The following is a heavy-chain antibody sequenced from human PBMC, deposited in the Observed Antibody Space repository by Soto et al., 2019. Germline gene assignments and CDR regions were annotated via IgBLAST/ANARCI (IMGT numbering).Heavy chain of an antibody. CDR3: ARERADIVVAPVATSGMDV. CDR1: GFSLSSYA. J-gene: IGHJ6*02. D-gene: IGHD2-2*01. Sequence: QVQLVESGGGVVQSGRSLRLSCAASGFSLSSYAMHWVRQAPGKGLEWVAVISYDGQNQYYRESVKGRFTISRDNSKNSLFLEVHSLRVEDTAVYYCARERADIVVAPVATSGMDVWGQGTAVTVSS. CDR2: ISYDGQNQ. V-gene: IGHV3-30*03.